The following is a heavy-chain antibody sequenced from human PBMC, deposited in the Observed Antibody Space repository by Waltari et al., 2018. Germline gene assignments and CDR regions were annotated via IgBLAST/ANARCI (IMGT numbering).Heavy chain of an antibody. V-gene: IGHV1-2*02. J-gene: IGHJ4*02. Sequence: QVQLVQSGAEVKTPGASVKVSCKASGYTFSDFYMHWVRQAPGQGLEWMGFINPNSGETKYAQTFQGRVTMTRDMSITTAYMELSSLRTDDTAAYYCARGNPLHNGDRMIFAYWGQGALVAVSS. CDR3: ARGNPLHNGDRMIFAY. CDR1: GYTFSDFY. D-gene: IGHD4-17*01. CDR2: INPNSGET.